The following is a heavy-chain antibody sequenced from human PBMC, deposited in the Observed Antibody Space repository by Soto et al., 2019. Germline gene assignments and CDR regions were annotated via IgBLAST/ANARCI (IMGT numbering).Heavy chain of an antibody. CDR2: IYYSGST. CDR1: GGSISSYY. J-gene: IGHJ6*03. Sequence: PSETLSLTCTVSGGSISSYYWSWIRQPPGKGLEWIGYIYYSGSTNYNPSLKSRVTISVDTSKNQFSLKLSSVTAADTAVYYCASADRIVVVPAAPASPYYMDGWGKGTTVTVSS. V-gene: IGHV4-59*08. CDR3: ASADRIVVVPAAPASPYYMDG. D-gene: IGHD2-2*01.